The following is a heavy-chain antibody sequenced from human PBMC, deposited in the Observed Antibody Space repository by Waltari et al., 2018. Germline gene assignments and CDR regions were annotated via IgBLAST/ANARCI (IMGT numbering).Heavy chain of an antibody. CDR3: ARGPPIQLWLHGGYYYMDV. Sequence: QVQLQESGPGLVKPSETLSLTCTVSGGSISSYYWSWIRQPAGKGLVWIGRIYTSGSTNYNPSLKSRVTMSVDTSKNQFSLKLSSVTAADTAVYYCARGPPIQLWLHGGYYYMDVWGKGTTVTISS. D-gene: IGHD5-18*01. CDR2: IYTSGST. V-gene: IGHV4-4*07. J-gene: IGHJ6*03. CDR1: GGSISSYY.